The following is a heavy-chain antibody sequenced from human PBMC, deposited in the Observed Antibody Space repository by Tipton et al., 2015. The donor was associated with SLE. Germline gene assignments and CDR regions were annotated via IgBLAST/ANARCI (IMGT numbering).Heavy chain of an antibody. CDR3: ARERGYYDTSAHYYSLFDY. J-gene: IGHJ4*02. CDR2: ISWNSGSI. D-gene: IGHD3-22*01. Sequence: SLRLSCAASGFTFDDYAMHWVRQAPGKGLEWVSGISWNSGSIGYADSVKGRFTISRDNARNSLYLQMNSLGAEDAAVYYCARERGYYDTSAHYYSLFDYWGQGSLVTVSS. V-gene: IGHV3-9*01. CDR1: GFTFDDYA.